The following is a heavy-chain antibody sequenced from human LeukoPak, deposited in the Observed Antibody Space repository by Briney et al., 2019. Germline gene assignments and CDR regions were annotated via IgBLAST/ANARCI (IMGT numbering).Heavy chain of an antibody. D-gene: IGHD4-17*01. CDR1: GYSITSAYY. CDR3: ARDNAYGDYVFRYYYGMDV. CDR2: IYHSGST. J-gene: IGHJ6*04. Sequence: SETLSLTCVVSGYSITSAYYWGWIRQPPGKGLEWIGSIYHSGSTYYNPSLKSRVTISVDTSKNQFSLKLSSVTAADTAVYYCARDNAYGDYVFRYYYGMDVWGKGTTVTVSS. V-gene: IGHV4-38-2*02.